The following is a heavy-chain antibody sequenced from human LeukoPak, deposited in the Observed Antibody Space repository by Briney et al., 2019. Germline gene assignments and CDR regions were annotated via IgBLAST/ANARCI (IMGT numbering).Heavy chain of an antibody. Sequence: SETLSLTCTVSGGSISSSSYYWGWIRQPPGKGLEWIGSIYYSGSTYYNPSLKSRVTISVDTSKNQFSLKLSSVTAADTAVYYCASRSVAGLDAFDIWGQGTMATVSS. D-gene: IGHD6-19*01. CDR2: IYYSGST. CDR3: ASRSVAGLDAFDI. J-gene: IGHJ3*02. CDR1: GGSISSSSYY. V-gene: IGHV4-39*01.